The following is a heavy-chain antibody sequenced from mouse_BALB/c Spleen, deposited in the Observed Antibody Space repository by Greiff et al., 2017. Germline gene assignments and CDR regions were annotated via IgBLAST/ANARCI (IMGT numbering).Heavy chain of an antibody. D-gene: IGHD1-2*01. Sequence: EVKLVESGPELVKPGASVKISCKASGYSFTGYFMNWVMQSHGKSLEWIGRINPYNGDTFYNQKFKGKATLTVDKSSSTAHMELRSLASEDSAVYYCASTTATEAWFAYWGQGTLVTVSA. V-gene: IGHV1-20*02. CDR3: ASTTATEAWFAY. J-gene: IGHJ3*01. CDR2: INPYNGDT. CDR1: GYSFTGYF.